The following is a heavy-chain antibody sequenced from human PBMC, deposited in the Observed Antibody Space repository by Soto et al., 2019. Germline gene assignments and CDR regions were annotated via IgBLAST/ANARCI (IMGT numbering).Heavy chain of an antibody. V-gene: IGHV4-39*01. CDR3: ARPARQGTVAGDY. Sequence: SETLSLTCTVSGRSISSSSCYWGWLREPPGKWLEWIGSTYYSGTTHYNPSLKSRVTISVDTSKNQFSLKVTSVTAADTAVYYCARPARQGTVAGDYWGQGTLVTVYS. J-gene: IGHJ4*02. D-gene: IGHD6-19*01. CDR2: TYYSGTT. CDR1: GRSISSSSCY.